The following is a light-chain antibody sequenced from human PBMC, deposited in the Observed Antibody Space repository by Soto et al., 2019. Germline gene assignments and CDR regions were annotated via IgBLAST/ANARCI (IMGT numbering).Light chain of an antibody. V-gene: IGLV2-23*01. Sequence: QSALTQPASVSGSPGQSITISCTGTSSDVGSYNLVSWYQQHPGKAPKLMIYEGSKRPSGVSNRFSGSKSGNTASLTISGLQAEDEADYYCCSYAGSSTGYVFGTGTKLIVL. CDR3: CSYAGSSTGYV. CDR1: SSDVGSYNL. CDR2: EGS. J-gene: IGLJ1*01.